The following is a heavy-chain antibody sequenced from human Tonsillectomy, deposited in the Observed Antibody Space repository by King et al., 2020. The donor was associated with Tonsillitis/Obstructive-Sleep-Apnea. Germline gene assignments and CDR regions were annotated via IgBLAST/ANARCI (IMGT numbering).Heavy chain of an antibody. CDR3: ARDHCSSTSCYGNYYYMDV. CDR2: IFYSGST. D-gene: IGHD2-2*01. J-gene: IGHJ6*03. Sequence: VQLQESGPGLVKPSETLSLTCTVSGGSISSYYWSWIRQPPGKGLEWIVYIFYSGSTNYNPSLKSRVTISVDTSKNHFSLKLSSVTAADTAVYYCARDHCSSTSCYGNYYYMDVWGKGTTVTVSS. CDR1: GGSISSYY. V-gene: IGHV4-59*01.